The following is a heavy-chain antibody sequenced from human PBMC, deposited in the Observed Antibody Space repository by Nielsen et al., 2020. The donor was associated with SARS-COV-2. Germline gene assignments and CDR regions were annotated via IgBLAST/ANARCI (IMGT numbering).Heavy chain of an antibody. CDR1: GFTFDDYA. J-gene: IGHJ4*02. CDR3: ANGLNY. V-gene: IGHV3-9*01. Sequence: GGSLRLSCAASGFTFDDYAVHWVRQAPGKGLEWVSGISWNSGSIGYADSVKGRFTISRDNAKNSLYLQMNSLRAEDTALYYCANGLNYWGQGTLVTVSS. CDR2: ISWNSGSI.